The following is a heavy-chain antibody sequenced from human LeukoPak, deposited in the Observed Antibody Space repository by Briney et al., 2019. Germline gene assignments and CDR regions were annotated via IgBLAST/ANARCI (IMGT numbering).Heavy chain of an antibody. CDR1: GFTFSSYA. CDR3: AKAGRTYCSGGSCYSDY. V-gene: IGHV3-23*01. Sequence: GGSLRLSCAASGFTFSSYAMSWVRQAPGKGLEWVSAISGSGGSTYYADSVKGRFTISRDNSKNTLYLQMNSLRAEDTAVYYCAKAGRTYCSGGSCYSDYWGQGTLVTVSS. D-gene: IGHD2-15*01. J-gene: IGHJ4*02. CDR2: ISGSGGST.